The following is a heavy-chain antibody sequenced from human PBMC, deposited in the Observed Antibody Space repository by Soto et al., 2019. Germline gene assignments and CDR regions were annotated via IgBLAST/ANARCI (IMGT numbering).Heavy chain of an antibody. CDR2: ISYDGNLN. V-gene: IGHV3-30-3*01. Sequence: QVQLVESGGGVVQPGRSLRLSCAASGFIFSTYAMHWVRQAPGKGLEWGAVISYDGNLNYDAESVKGRFTISRDNSKNTLNLQMNSLRADDTAVYYCARDQGYCSNGACYLSFRGLDVWGQGTTVTVSS. CDR1: GFIFSTYA. J-gene: IGHJ6*02. CDR3: ARDQGYCSNGACYLSFRGLDV. D-gene: IGHD2-8*01.